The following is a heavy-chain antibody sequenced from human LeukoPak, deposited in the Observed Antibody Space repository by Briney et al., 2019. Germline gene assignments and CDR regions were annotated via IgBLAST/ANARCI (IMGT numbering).Heavy chain of an antibody. CDR2: ISGSGGST. V-gene: IGHV3-23*01. Sequence: PGGSLSLLCGVCGFPFSSLPMIELRQAPGKGLEWVSTISGSGGSTSYAASVKGRFTISRDNSKNTLYLQMNSLRAEDTTLYCCPKNSRSNCYYLDYWGQGTLVTVSS. CDR3: PKNSRSNCYYLDY. CDR1: GFPFSSLP. J-gene: IGHJ4*02. D-gene: IGHD3-22*01.